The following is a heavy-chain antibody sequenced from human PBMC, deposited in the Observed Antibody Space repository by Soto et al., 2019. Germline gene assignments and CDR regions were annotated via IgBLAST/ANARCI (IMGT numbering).Heavy chain of an antibody. CDR3: ARAGMPAAGTRGLVWFDP. J-gene: IGHJ5*02. V-gene: IGHV1-8*01. Sequence: ASVKVSCKASGYTFTSYDINWVRQATGQGLEWMGWMNPNSGNTGYAQKFQGRLTMSWTTSISTVYMELSSLTSDDTAVYYCARAGMPAAGTRGLVWFDPWGQGTLVTVSS. CDR1: GYTFTSYD. D-gene: IGHD6-13*01. CDR2: MNPNSGNT.